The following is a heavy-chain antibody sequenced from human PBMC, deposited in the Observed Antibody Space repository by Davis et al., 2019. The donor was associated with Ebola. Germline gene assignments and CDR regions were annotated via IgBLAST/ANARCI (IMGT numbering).Heavy chain of an antibody. D-gene: IGHD6-19*01. CDR2: ISGSGFYI. J-gene: IGHJ3*01. Sequence: GGSLRLSCVVSTFTFSSYSTNWVRQAPGKGLEWVSSISGSGFYIYYAGSVKGRFTISRDNAKNSLYLQMNSLRAEDTAVYYCAGGKDSSGWYGDDAFDFWGQGTMVTVSS. CDR1: TFTFSSYS. V-gene: IGHV3-21*01. CDR3: AGGKDSSGWYGDDAFDF.